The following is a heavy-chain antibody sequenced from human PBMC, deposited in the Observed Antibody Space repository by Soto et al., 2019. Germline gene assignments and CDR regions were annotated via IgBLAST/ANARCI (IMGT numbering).Heavy chain of an antibody. D-gene: IGHD3-10*01. J-gene: IGHJ6*02. CDR2: IYYSGST. CDR1: GYSISSSNW. Sequence: SETLSLTCAVSGYSISSSNWWGWIRPPPGKGLEWIGYIYYSGSTYYNPSLKSRVTMSVDTSKNQFSLKLSSVTAVDTAVYYWARNIGLVVRGVIDYGMDVWGQGTTVTVSS. CDR3: ARNIGLVVRGVIDYGMDV. V-gene: IGHV4-28*01.